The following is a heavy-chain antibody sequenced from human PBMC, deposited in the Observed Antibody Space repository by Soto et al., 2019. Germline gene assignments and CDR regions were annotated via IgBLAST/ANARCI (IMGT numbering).Heavy chain of an antibody. J-gene: IGHJ4*02. Sequence: EVQLVQSGAEVKKPGESLKISCKASGYSFTSYWIGWVRQMPGKGLGWMGTIYPGDSDTRYSPSFQGQVTISADKSISTAYLQWSSLKASDTAMYYCARLGMGKCSNGVCFGGAYWGKGTLVTVSS. V-gene: IGHV5-51*01. D-gene: IGHD2-8*01. CDR1: GYSFTSYW. CDR2: IYPGDSDT. CDR3: ARLGMGKCSNGVCFGGAY.